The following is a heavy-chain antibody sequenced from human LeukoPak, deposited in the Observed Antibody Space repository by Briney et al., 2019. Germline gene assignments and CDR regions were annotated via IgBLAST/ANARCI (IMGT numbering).Heavy chain of an antibody. CDR1: GFTFSSSG. V-gene: IGHV3-30*02. CDR2: IWYDGNNK. Sequence: GGSLRLSCAASGFTFSSSGMHWVRQAPGKGLEWVAFIWYDGNNKYYADSVKGRFTISRDNSKNTLYLQMSSLRAEDTAMYYCAKDPTYSGYLVWGKGTAVTVSS. CDR3: AKDPTYSGYLV. D-gene: IGHD5-12*01. J-gene: IGHJ6*04.